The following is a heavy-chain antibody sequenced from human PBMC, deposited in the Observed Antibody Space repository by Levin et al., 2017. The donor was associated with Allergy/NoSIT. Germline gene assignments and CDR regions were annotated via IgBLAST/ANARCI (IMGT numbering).Heavy chain of an antibody. Sequence: HGESLKISCKGSGYSFTSNWIGWVRQMPGKGLEWMGIIYPGDSDTRYSPSFQGQVTISVEKSTSTAYLQWSSLKASDTAMYYCARHGAQYYYDSTGYEFDYWGQGTLVTVSS. CDR3: ARHGAQYYYDSTGYEFDY. D-gene: IGHD3-22*01. V-gene: IGHV5-51*01. CDR2: IYPGDSDT. CDR1: GYSFTSNW. J-gene: IGHJ4*02.